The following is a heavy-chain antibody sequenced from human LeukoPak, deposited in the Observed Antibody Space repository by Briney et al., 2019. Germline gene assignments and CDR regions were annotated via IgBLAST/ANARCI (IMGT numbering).Heavy chain of an antibody. V-gene: IGHV4-34*01. CDR1: GGSFSGYY. CDR2: INHSGST. D-gene: IGHD5-18*01. Sequence: SETLSLTCAVYGGSFSGYYWSWIRQPPGKGLEWIGEINHSGSTNYNPSLKSRVTISVDTSKNQFSLKLSSVTAADTAVYCCARGRGYSYGYSDVWGKGTTVTVSS. J-gene: IGHJ6*04. CDR3: ARGRGYSYGYSDV.